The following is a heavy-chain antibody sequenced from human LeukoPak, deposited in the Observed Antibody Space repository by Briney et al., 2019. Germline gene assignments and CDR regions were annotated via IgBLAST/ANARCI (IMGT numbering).Heavy chain of an antibody. CDR2: IYTSGST. CDR1: GGSISSGGYY. J-gene: IGHJ6*03. CDR3: ARLKAGYSNSYGYYYYYMDV. Sequence: SETLSLTCTVSGGSISSGGYYWSWIRQPAGKGLDWIGRIYTSGSTNYNPSLKSRVTISIDTSKNQFSLKLSSVTAADTAVYYCARLKAGYSNSYGYYYYYMDVWGKGTTVTVSS. V-gene: IGHV4-61*02. D-gene: IGHD6-13*01.